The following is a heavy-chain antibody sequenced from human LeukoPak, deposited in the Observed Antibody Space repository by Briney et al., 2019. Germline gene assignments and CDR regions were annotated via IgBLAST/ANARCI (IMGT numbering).Heavy chain of an antibody. CDR1: GYTFTSYY. D-gene: IGHD6-19*01. Sequence: ASVNFACNTSGYTFTSYYMHWVPQAPGQGLEWMGIINPSGGSTSYAQKFQGRVTMTRDTSTSTVYMELSSLRSEDTAVYYCARDLDSSGFDYWGQGTLVTVSS. J-gene: IGHJ4*02. V-gene: IGHV1-46*01. CDR2: INPSGGST. CDR3: ARDLDSSGFDY.